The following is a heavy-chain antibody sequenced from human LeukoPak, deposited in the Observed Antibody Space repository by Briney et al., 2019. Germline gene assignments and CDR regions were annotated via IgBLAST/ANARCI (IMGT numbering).Heavy chain of an antibody. J-gene: IGHJ6*02. CDR3: ARDREPGCSGGSCYSFYYGMDV. CDR2: IIPIFGTA. V-gene: IGHV1-69*13. Sequence: GASVKVSCKASGGTFSSYAISWVRQAPGQGLEWMGGIIPIFGTANYAQKFQGRVTITADESTSTAYMELSSLRSEDTAVYYCARDREPGCSGGSCYSFYYGMDVWGQGTTVTVSS. D-gene: IGHD2-15*01. CDR1: GGTFSSYA.